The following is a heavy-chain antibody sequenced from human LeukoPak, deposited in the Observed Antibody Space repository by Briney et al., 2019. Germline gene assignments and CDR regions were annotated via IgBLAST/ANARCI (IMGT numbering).Heavy chain of an antibody. D-gene: IGHD1-1*01. V-gene: IGHV3-15*01. CDR2: IKSKTDGGTT. Sequence: GGSLRLSCAASGFTFSNAWMSWVRQAPGKGLEWVRRIKSKTDGGTTNYAAPVKGRFTISRDDSKNTLYLQMNSLKTEDTAVYYCTTDQLADFDYWGQGTLVTVSS. J-gene: IGHJ4*02. CDR1: GFTFSNAW. CDR3: TTDQLADFDY.